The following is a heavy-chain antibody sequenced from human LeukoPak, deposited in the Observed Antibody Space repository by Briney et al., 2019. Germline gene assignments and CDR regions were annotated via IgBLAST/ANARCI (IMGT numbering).Heavy chain of an antibody. CDR3: ARHCSGGTCYSDFDY. D-gene: IGHD2-15*01. V-gene: IGHV4-39*01. CDR2: IFYTGST. Sequence: SETLSLTCTVSGGSISSSGYYWGWIRQPPGKGLEWIGSIFYTGSTYYNPSLKSRVTISVDTSKNQFSLKLNSVTAADTAVYYCARHCSGGTCYSDFDYWGQGTLVTVSS. J-gene: IGHJ4*02. CDR1: GGSISSSGYY.